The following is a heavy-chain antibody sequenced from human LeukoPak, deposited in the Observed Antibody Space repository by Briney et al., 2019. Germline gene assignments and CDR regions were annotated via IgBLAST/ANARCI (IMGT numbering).Heavy chain of an antibody. CDR2: IYSGGST. CDR3: ARGSGRYYWFDY. D-gene: IGHD1-26*01. J-gene: IGHJ4*02. CDR1: GFTVSSNY. Sequence: GGSLRLSCAASGFTVSSNYMSWVRQAPGKGLEWVSFIYSGGSTYYADSVKGRFTISRDNSKNTLYLQMNSLRAEDTAIYYCARGSGRYYWFDYWGQGTLVTVSS. V-gene: IGHV3-66*01.